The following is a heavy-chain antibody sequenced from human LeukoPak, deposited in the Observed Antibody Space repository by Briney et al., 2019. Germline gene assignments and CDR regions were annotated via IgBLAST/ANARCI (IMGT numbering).Heavy chain of an antibody. Sequence: GASVKVSCKASGYTFTSYGIIWVRQAPGQGLEWMGWISAYNGNTNYAQKLQGRVTMTTDTSTSTAYMELRSLRSDDTAVYYCARGAHYYDSSGTNWFDPWGQGTLVTVSS. J-gene: IGHJ5*02. CDR3: ARGAHYYDSSGTNWFDP. V-gene: IGHV1-18*01. CDR1: GYTFTSYG. CDR2: ISAYNGNT. D-gene: IGHD3-22*01.